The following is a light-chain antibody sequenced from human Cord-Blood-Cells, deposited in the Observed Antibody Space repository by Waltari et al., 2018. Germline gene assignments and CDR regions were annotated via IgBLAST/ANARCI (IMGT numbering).Light chain of an antibody. CDR3: SPYTSSSTWV. V-gene: IGLV2-14*01. CDR1: SSDVGGYNY. J-gene: IGLJ3*02. Sequence: QSALTPPASVSGSPGQSITISCTGTSSDVGGYNYLSWYQQHPGKAPKLMIYDVSNRPSGVSNRFSGSKSGNTASLTISGLQAEDEADYYCSPYTSSSTWVFGGGTKLTVL. CDR2: DVS.